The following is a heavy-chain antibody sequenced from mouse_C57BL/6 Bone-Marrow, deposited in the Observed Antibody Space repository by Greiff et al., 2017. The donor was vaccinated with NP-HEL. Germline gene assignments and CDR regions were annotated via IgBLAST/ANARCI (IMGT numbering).Heavy chain of an antibody. CDR2: IYPRSGNT. Sequence: VQLQESVAELVRPGASVKLSCTASGYTFTSYGISWVKQRTGQGLEWIGEIYPRSGNTYYNEKFKGKATLTADKSSSTAYMELRSLTSEDSAVYFCVYYDYDEDWYFYVWGTGTTVTVSS. CDR3: VYYDYDEDWYFYV. CDR1: GYTFTSYG. J-gene: IGHJ1*03. D-gene: IGHD2-4*01. V-gene: IGHV1-81*01.